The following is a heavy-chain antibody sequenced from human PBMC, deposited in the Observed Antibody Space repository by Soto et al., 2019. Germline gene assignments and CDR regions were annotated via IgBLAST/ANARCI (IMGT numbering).Heavy chain of an antibody. CDR1: GFTFSSYA. Sequence: EVQLLESGGGLVQPGGSLRLSCAASGFTFSSYAMSWFSQAPGKGLEWVSAISGSGGSTYYADSVKGRFTISRDNSKNTLYRQMNSLRAEDTAVYYCAKSPIAVAGSDYWGQGTLVTVSS. J-gene: IGHJ4*02. D-gene: IGHD6-19*01. V-gene: IGHV3-23*01. CDR2: ISGSGGST. CDR3: AKSPIAVAGSDY.